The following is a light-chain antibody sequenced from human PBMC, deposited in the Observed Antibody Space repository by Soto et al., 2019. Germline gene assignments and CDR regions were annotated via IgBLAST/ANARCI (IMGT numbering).Light chain of an antibody. CDR3: QQYNSYSQT. J-gene: IGKJ1*01. CDR2: DAS. V-gene: IGKV1-5*01. CDR1: QTISSW. Sequence: DIQMTQSPSTLSGSVGDRVTITCRASQTISSWLAWYQQKPGKAPKLLIYDASNLETGVPSRFSGSGSGTDFTFTISSLQPEDFATYYCQQYNSYSQTFGQGTKV.